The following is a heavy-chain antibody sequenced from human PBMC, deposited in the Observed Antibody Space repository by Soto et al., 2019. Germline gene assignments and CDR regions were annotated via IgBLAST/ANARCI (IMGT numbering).Heavy chain of an antibody. D-gene: IGHD3-22*01. CDR1: GYSFTSYW. V-gene: IGHV5-51*01. CDR2: IYPGDSDT. Sequence: GESLKISCKGSGYSFTSYWIGWVRQMPGKGLEWMGIIYPGDSDTRYSPSFQGQVTISADKSICTAYLQWSSLKASDTAMYYCARTYDSSGSYFDYWGQGTLVTVSS. CDR3: ARTYDSSGSYFDY. J-gene: IGHJ4*02.